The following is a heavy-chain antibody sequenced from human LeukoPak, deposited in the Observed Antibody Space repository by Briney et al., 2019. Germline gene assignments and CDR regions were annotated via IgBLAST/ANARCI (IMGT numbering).Heavy chain of an antibody. V-gene: IGHV3-30*04. CDR1: GFTFSHYG. CDR2: ISSDGVEK. Sequence: PGGSLRLSCEASGFTFSHYGIHWVRQTPGKGLEWVAAISSDGVEKHYADSVKGRFTISRDNSKNTLYLQMNSLRAEDTAVYYCATLAGYFDWFPRGGWFDPWGQGTLVTVSS. J-gene: IGHJ5*02. D-gene: IGHD3-9*01. CDR3: ATLAGYFDWFPRGGWFDP.